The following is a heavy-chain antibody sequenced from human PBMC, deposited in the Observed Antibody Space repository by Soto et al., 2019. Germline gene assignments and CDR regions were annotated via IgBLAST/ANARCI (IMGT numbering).Heavy chain of an antibody. Sequence: GGSLRLSCAASRFTLSSYGMHWVRQAPGKGLEWVAVISYDGSNKYYADSVKGRFTISRDNSKNTLYLQMNSLRAEDTAVYYCARDLKIHVAGIFDYWGQGTLVTVSS. CDR2: ISYDGSNK. CDR3: ARDLKIHVAGIFDY. CDR1: RFTLSSYG. D-gene: IGHD6-19*01. V-gene: IGHV3-30*03. J-gene: IGHJ4*02.